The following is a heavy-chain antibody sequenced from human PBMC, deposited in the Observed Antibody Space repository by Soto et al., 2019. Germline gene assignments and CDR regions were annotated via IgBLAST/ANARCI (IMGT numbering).Heavy chain of an antibody. CDR3: TTDSRTTLPEIRFDY. Sequence: EGSLRLSCAASGFPFNNAWRNWVRQVPGKGLEWVGRVKSKADGGSGDYAAPVKGRFVVSRDDSKDIVYLQMNSLKIEDTGVYYCTTDSRTTLPEIRFDYWGHGTQVTVPS. V-gene: IGHV3-15*07. J-gene: IGHJ4*01. CDR1: GFPFNNAW. CDR2: VKSKADGGSG. D-gene: IGHD1-26*01.